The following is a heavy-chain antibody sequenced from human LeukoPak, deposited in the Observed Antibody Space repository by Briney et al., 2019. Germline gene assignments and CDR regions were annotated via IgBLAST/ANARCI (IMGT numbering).Heavy chain of an antibody. Sequence: PLETLSLTCTVSGGSISSSSYYWGWVRQPPGKGLEWIGSISYSGGTYYSPSLKSRVTISVDTSKNQFSLMLKSVTAADTAVYFCSREDGVWGQGTTVTVSS. J-gene: IGHJ6*02. CDR2: ISYSGGT. CDR1: GGSISSSSYY. CDR3: SREDGV. V-gene: IGHV4-39*01.